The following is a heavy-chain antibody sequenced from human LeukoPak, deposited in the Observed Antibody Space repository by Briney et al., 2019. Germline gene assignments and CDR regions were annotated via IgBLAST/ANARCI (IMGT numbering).Heavy chain of an antibody. J-gene: IGHJ6*02. Sequence: GRSLRLSCAASGFTFDDYAMHWVRQAPGKGLEWVSLISGDGGSTYYADSVKGRFTISRDNSKNSLYLQMNSLRTEDTALYYCAKEITMVRAYYGMDVWGQGTTVTVSS. V-gene: IGHV3-43*02. CDR1: GFTFDDYA. D-gene: IGHD3-10*01. CDR2: ISGDGGST. CDR3: AKEITMVRAYYGMDV.